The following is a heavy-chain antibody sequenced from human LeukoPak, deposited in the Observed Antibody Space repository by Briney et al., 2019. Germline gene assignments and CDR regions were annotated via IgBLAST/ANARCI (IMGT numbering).Heavy chain of an antibody. V-gene: IGHV3-49*04. J-gene: IGHJ4*02. Sequence: GGSLRLPCSASGFTFGDFPMTWVRQAPGKGLEWVGYIRSKNYGGTTEYAASVKGRFTISRDDSKSIAYMQMDNVKAEDTAVYYCTRGSGRYEYWGQGILVIVSS. D-gene: IGHD1-26*01. CDR2: IRSKNYGGTT. CDR3: TRGSGRYEY. CDR1: GFTFGDFP.